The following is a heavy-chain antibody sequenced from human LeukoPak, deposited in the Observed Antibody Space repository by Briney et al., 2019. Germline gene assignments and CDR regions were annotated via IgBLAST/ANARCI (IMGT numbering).Heavy chain of an antibody. CDR2: IYMTAGST. V-gene: IGHV3-53*01. CDR1: GFTISDNY. D-gene: IGHD6-13*01. Sequence: GGSLTLSCAASGFTISDNYMSWVRQAPGKGLEWVSVIYMTAGSTSYAASVRGRFTISRDNSKNTLYLQMTSLRAEDTAVYYCARVEAAAGILIDYWGQGTLVTVSS. J-gene: IGHJ4*02. CDR3: ARVEAAAGILIDY.